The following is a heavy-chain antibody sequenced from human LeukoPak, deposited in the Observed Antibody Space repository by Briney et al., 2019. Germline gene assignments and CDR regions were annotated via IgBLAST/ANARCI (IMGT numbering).Heavy chain of an antibody. V-gene: IGHV3-30*01. D-gene: IGHD2-8*02. CDR1: GFTFSSYA. J-gene: IGHJ4*02. CDR2: ISYDGSNK. CDR3: ARASILVPRFDY. Sequence: PGGSLRLSCAASGFTFSSYAMHWVRQAPGKGLEWVAVISYDGSNKYYADSVKGRFTISRDNSKNTLYLQMNSLRAEDTAVYYCARASILVPRFDYWGQGTLVTVSS.